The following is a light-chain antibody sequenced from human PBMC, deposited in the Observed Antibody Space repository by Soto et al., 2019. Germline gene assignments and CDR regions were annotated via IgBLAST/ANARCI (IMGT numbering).Light chain of an antibody. CDR3: CSYSGSHTCDVV. CDR2: DVT. Sequence: QSALTQPRSVSGSPGQSVTISCSGISSDVGDYDFVSWYQQHPGKAPKLMIYDVTKRPSGVPDRFSGSKSGNTASLTISGLQAEDEADYYCCSYSGSHTCDVVFGGGTKLTVL. J-gene: IGLJ2*01. CDR1: SSDVGDYDF. V-gene: IGLV2-11*01.